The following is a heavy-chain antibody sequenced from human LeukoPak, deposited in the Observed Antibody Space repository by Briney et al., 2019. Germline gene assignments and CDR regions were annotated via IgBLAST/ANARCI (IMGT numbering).Heavy chain of an antibody. CDR1: GGSFSGYY. CDR3: ARQVPAAANSFWFDP. D-gene: IGHD2-2*01. V-gene: IGHV4-34*01. J-gene: IGHJ5*02. Sequence: PSETLSLTCAVYGGSFSGYYWSWIRQPPGKGLEWNGEINHSGSTNYNPSLKSRVTISVDTSKNQFSLKLSSVTAADTAVYYCARQVPAAANSFWFDPWGQGTLVTVSS. CDR2: INHSGST.